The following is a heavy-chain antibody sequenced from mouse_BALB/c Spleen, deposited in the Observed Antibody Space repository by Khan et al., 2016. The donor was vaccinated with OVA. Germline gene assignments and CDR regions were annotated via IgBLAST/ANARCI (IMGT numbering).Heavy chain of an antibody. J-gene: IGHJ4*01. CDR1: GFTFSNYA. Sequence: EVELVESGGGLVKPGGSLTLSCAASGFTFSNYAMSWVRQTPEKRLEWVASITTGGSTYYPDTVKGRFTISRDTDRNTLYLQMSHLRADGTYYSARGLHAMDYWGQGTSVTVSS. CDR3: ARGLHAMDY. V-gene: IGHV5-6-5*01. CDR2: ITTGGST.